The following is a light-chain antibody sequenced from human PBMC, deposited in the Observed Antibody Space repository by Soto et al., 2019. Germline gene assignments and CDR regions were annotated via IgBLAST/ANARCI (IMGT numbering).Light chain of an antibody. CDR3: QHYGSSSWT. Sequence: DIVLTQSPGTLSLSPGERATLSCRTSQSVSSIYLAWYQQKPGQAPRPLIYGASSRATGIPDRFRGSGSGTDFPLTISRLEPEDFAVYFCQHYGSSSWTFGQGTKVEIK. J-gene: IGKJ1*01. CDR2: GAS. CDR1: QSVSSIY. V-gene: IGKV3-20*01.